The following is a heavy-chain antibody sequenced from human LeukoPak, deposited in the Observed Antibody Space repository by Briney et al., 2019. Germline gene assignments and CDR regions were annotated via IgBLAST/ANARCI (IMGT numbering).Heavy chain of an antibody. CDR2: ICYRGST. V-gene: IGHV4-31*03. CDR3: ARVIVVVPIGVYHYYAMDV. D-gene: IGHD2-2*01. CDR1: GDSISTGGYL. Sequence: SETLSLTCTVSGDSISTGGYLWAWIRQHRERGLEWIRYICYRGSTHYNPSLKSRVTISVDTSKHQFSLNLNSVTAADTAVYYCARVIVVVPIGVYHYYAMDVWGQGTTVTVSS. J-gene: IGHJ6*02.